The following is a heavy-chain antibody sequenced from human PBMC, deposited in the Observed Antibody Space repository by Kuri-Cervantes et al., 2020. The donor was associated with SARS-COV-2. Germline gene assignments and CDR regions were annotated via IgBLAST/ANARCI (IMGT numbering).Heavy chain of an antibody. Sequence: ASVKVSCKASGYTFTGYYMHWVRQAPGQGREWMGWINPNSGGTNYAQKFQGRVTMTRDTSISTVYMELSGLRSDATAVYYCARDYDFWSGYYTGVFDYWGQGTVVTVSS. CDR1: GYTFTGYY. CDR3: ARDYDFWSGYYTGVFDY. D-gene: IGHD3-3*01. J-gene: IGHJ4*02. CDR2: INPNSGGT. V-gene: IGHV1-2*02.